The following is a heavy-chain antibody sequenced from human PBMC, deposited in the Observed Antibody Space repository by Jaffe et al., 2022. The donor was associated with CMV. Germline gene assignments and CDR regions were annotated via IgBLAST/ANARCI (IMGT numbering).Heavy chain of an antibody. D-gene: IGHD3-10*01. CDR3: ASELLWFGEFWV. CDR2: ISSSSSYI. J-gene: IGHJ6*02. CDR1: GFTFSSYS. Sequence: EVQLVESGGGLVKPGGSLRLSCAASGFTFSSYSMNWVRQAPGKGLEWVSSISSSSSYIYYADSVKGRFTISRDNAKNSLYLQMNSLRAEDTAVYYCASELLWFGEFWVWGQGTTVTVSS. V-gene: IGHV3-21*01.